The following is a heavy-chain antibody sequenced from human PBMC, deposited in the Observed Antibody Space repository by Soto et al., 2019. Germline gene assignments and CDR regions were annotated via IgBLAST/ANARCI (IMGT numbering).Heavy chain of an antibody. CDR1: GYSFTTYG. J-gene: IGHJ6*02. V-gene: IGHV1-18*01. Sequence: QVQLVQSGGEVKKPGASVKVSCKPSGYSFTTYGISWVRQAPGQGLEWMGWISAYNGNTNYAQKLQGRVTMTTDTYTSTADMELRSLRSDATAVYYCAREGPAPYYFSGMDVWGQGSTVTVS. CDR3: AREGPAPYYFSGMDV. CDR2: ISAYNGNT.